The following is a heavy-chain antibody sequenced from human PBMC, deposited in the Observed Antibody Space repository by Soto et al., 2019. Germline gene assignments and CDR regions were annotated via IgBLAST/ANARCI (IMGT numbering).Heavy chain of an antibody. CDR2: IIPIFGTA. J-gene: IGHJ6*02. D-gene: IGHD5-18*01. CDR1: GGTFSSYA. V-gene: IGHV1-69*13. Sequence: GASVKXSCKSSGGTFSSYAISWVRQAPGQGLEWMGGIIPIFGTADYAQKFQGRVTITADESTSTAYMELSSLRSEDTAVYYCASSAMDHYYYGMDVWGQGTTVTVSS. CDR3: ASSAMDHYYYGMDV.